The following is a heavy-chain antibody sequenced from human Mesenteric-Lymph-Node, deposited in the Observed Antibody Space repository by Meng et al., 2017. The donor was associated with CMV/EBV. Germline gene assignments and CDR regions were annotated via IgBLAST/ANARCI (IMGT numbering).Heavy chain of an antibody. J-gene: IGHJ4*02. Sequence: GESLKISCAASGFTFSSYAMHWVRQAPGKGLEWVAVISYDGSNKYYADSVKGRFTISRDNSKNTLYLQMNSLRADDTAVYYCARGVEPAANEFDYWGQGSLVTVSS. D-gene: IGHD2-2*01. CDR1: GFTFSSYA. CDR3: ARGVEPAANEFDY. CDR2: ISYDGSNK. V-gene: IGHV3-30*04.